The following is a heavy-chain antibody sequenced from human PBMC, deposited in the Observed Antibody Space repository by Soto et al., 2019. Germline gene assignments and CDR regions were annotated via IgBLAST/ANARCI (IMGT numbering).Heavy chain of an antibody. CDR1: GFTFSSYG. D-gene: IGHD3-3*01. V-gene: IGHV3-33*01. CDR2: RWYDGSNK. J-gene: IGHJ6*02. CDR3: ARVCGRFSGTKYGMDV. Sequence: GGSLRLSCAASGFTFSSYGMHWVFYAPGKGLEWVAVRWYDGSNKDYADSGKGRFTISRDNSKNTLYLEMNSMRAEDTAVYYCARVCGRFSGTKYGMDVWGQGTTVTASS.